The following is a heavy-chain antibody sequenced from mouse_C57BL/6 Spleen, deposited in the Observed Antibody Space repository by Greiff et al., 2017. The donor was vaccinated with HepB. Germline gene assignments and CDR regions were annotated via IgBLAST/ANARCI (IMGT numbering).Heavy chain of an antibody. CDR2: IDPSDSET. Sequence: VQLQQPGAELVRPGSSVKLSCKASGYTFTSYWMHWVKQRPIQGLEWIGNIDPSDSETHYNQKFKDKATLTVDTSSSTAYMQLSSLTSEDSAVYYCARGDGYYGSSYEYFDVWGTGTTVTVSS. J-gene: IGHJ1*03. V-gene: IGHV1-52*01. CDR3: ARGDGYYGSSYEYFDV. D-gene: IGHD1-1*01. CDR1: GYTFTSYW.